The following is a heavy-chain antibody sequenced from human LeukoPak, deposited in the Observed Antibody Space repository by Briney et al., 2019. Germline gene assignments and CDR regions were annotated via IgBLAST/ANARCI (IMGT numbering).Heavy chain of an antibody. CDR1: GFTFRSYW. D-gene: IGHD3-3*01. Sequence: GGSLRLSCAASGFTFRSYWMHWVRQAPGKGLEWVSRVIRDGSFTNYADSVKGRFTISRDNAKNTLYLQMSRLRAEDTAVYFCVSDGDHFNFQDWGQGGLVTVCS. J-gene: IGHJ1*01. CDR2: VIRDGSFT. CDR3: VSDGDHFNFQD. V-gene: IGHV3-74*01.